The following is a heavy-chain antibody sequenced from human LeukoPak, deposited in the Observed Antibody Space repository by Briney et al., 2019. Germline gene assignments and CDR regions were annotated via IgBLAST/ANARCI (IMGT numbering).Heavy chain of an antibody. D-gene: IGHD3-10*01. V-gene: IGHV1-8*01. CDR3: ARHQFNPPSGIWFGELLTYYYYGMDV. CDR1: GYTFTSYD. CDR2: MNPNSGNT. J-gene: IGHJ6*02. Sequence: ASVKVSCKASGYTFTSYDINWVRQATGQGLEWMGWMNPNSGNTGYAQEFQGRVTMTRNTSISTAYMELSSLRSEDTAVYYCARHQFNPPSGIWFGELLTYYYYGMDVWGQGTTVTVSS.